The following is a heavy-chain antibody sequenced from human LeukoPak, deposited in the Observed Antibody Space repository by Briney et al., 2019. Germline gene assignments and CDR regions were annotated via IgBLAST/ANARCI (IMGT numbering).Heavy chain of an antibody. Sequence: SVKVSCKASGGTFSSYAISWVRQAPGQGLECMGRIIPIFGIANYAQKFQGRVTITADKSTSTAYMELSSLRSEDTAVYYCARGLAAASMDVWGQGTTVTVSS. CDR1: GGTFSSYA. J-gene: IGHJ6*02. V-gene: IGHV1-69*04. D-gene: IGHD6-13*01. CDR3: ARGLAAASMDV. CDR2: IIPIFGIA.